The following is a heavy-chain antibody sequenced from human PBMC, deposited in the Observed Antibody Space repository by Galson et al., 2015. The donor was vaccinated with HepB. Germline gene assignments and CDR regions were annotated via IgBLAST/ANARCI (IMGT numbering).Heavy chain of an antibody. CDR3: VRHPPLGTPFDY. V-gene: IGHV3-21*01. D-gene: IGHD7-27*01. CDR1: GFTFSSYN. CDR2: ISGSGDYF. Sequence: SLRLSCAASGFTFSSYNMYWVRQAPGRGLEWVSSISGSGDYFYYADSVRGRFTISRGNAENSLSLQMNSLRAEDTAVYYCVRHPPLGTPFDYWGQGALVTVSS. J-gene: IGHJ4*02.